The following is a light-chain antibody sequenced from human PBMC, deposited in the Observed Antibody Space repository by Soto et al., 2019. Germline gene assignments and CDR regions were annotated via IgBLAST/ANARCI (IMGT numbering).Light chain of an antibody. V-gene: IGLV3-25*02. CDR3: QSADSSGTPNWV. Sequence: SYELTQPPSVSVSPGQTARITCSGDALPKQYAYWYQQKPGQAPVLVIYKDSERPSGIPERFSGSSSGTTVTLTISGVQAEDEADYYCQSADSSGTPNWVFGGGTKVTVL. J-gene: IGLJ3*02. CDR2: KDS. CDR1: ALPKQY.